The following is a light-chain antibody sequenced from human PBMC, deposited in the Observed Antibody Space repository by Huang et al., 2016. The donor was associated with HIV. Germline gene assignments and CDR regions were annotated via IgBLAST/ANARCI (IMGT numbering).Light chain of an antibody. CDR2: AAS. CDR1: QSVSTY. Sequence: DILMTQSPSSLSASVGDRVTITCRASQSVSTYLNWYQQKPGKAPKRLIYAASSLQSWVPSRFSGSGSGTDFTLTISSLQPDDFATYYCQQSYSTPFYTFGQGTKLEIK. CDR3: QQSYSTPFYT. J-gene: IGKJ2*01. V-gene: IGKV1-39*01.